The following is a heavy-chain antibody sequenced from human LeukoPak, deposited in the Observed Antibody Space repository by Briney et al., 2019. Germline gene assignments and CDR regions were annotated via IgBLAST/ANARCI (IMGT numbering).Heavy chain of an antibody. CDR2: INSDGSWT. CDR1: GNYW. Sequence: GGSLRLSCAASGNYWMHWVRQAPGKGLVWVSHINSDGSWTNYADSVKGRSTIFRDNAKNTLYLQMNSLRAEDTAVYYCVRDLGGRSGHWGQGTLVTVSS. V-gene: IGHV3-74*01. D-gene: IGHD1-26*01. CDR3: VRDLGGRSGH. J-gene: IGHJ4*02.